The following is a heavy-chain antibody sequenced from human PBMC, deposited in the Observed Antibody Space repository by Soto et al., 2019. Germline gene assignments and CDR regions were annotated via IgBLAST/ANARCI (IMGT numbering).Heavy chain of an antibody. CDR2: MNPNSGNT. CDR1: GYTFTSYD. Sequence: ASVKVSCKASGYTFTSYDINWVRQATGQGLEWMGWMNPNSGNTGYAQKFQGRVTMTRNTSTSTAYTELRSLRSEDTAAYYCERYSIAARRDYYYYYMDVWGKGTTVTVSS. CDR3: ERYSIAARRDYYYYYMDV. V-gene: IGHV1-8*01. D-gene: IGHD6-6*01. J-gene: IGHJ6*03.